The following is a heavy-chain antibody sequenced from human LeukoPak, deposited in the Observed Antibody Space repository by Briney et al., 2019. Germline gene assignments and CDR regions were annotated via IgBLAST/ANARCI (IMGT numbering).Heavy chain of an antibody. D-gene: IGHD2-2*01. Sequence: TVKVSCKASGGTFSSYAISWVRQAPGQGLEWMGGIIPIFGTANYAQKFQGRVTITADKSTSTAYMELSSLRSEDTAVYYCARRKIPAAISYYYYMDVWGKGTTVTVSS. J-gene: IGHJ6*03. CDR2: IIPIFGTA. CDR3: ARRKIPAAISYYYYMDV. CDR1: GGTFSSYA. V-gene: IGHV1-69*06.